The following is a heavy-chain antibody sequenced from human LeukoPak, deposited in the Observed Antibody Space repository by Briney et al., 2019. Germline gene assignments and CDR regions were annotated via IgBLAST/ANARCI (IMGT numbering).Heavy chain of an antibody. J-gene: IGHJ6*03. D-gene: IGHD3-3*01. CDR1: GGSISSSRYY. CDR2: IYYSGST. Sequence: SETLSLTCTVSGGSISSSRYYWGWIRQPPGKGLEWIGSIYYSGSTYYNPSLKSRVTISVDTSKNQFSLKLSSVTAADTAVYYCARAFWSGYYGYYMDVWGKGTTVTVSS. V-gene: IGHV4-39*07. CDR3: ARAFWSGYYGYYMDV.